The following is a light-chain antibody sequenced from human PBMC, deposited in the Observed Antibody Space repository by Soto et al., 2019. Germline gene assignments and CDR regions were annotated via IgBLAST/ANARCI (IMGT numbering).Light chain of an antibody. CDR3: IQYHNLWA. Sequence: IVMTQSQATLSVSPGERSTLSCRASQNIYSNVAWYQQRPGQAPRLLIYRASTRATGIPARFSGSGSGTEFTLTISSLQSEDFTVYSCIQYHNLWAFGQGTKGDI. CDR1: QNIYSN. V-gene: IGKV3-15*01. J-gene: IGKJ1*01. CDR2: RAS.